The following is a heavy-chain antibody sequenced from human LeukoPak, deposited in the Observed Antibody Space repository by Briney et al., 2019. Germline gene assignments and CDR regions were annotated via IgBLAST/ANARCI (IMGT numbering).Heavy chain of an antibody. CDR1: GFTFSSYA. D-gene: IGHD3-9*01. CDR3: ASPRPDILTGFDAFDI. J-gene: IGHJ3*02. V-gene: IGHV3-23*01. CDR2: ISGSGGST. Sequence: GGSLRLSCAASGFTFSSYAMSWVRQAPGKGLEWVSAISGSGGSTYYADSVKGRFTISRDNSKNTLYLQMNSLRAEDTAVYYCASPRPDILTGFDAFDIWGQGTMVTVSS.